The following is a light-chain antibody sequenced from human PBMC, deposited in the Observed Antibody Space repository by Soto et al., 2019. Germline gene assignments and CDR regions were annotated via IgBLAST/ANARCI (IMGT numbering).Light chain of an antibody. CDR1: SSDVGNYNY. V-gene: IGLV2-14*03. CDR3: SSYTSSTTLYV. J-gene: IGLJ1*01. Sequence: QSALTQPASVSGSPGQSITISCTGASSDVGNYNYVSWYQQLPGKAPKLIIYDVSNRPSGVSDRFSGSKSGHTASLTISGPPAGDEAEYYGSSYTSSTTLYVFGTGTKGTVL. CDR2: DVS.